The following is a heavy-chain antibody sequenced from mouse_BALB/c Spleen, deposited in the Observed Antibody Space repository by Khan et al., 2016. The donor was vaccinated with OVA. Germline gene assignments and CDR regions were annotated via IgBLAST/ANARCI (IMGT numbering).Heavy chain of an antibody. CDR3: SRSGYGFGAY. D-gene: IGHD3-2*02. CDR1: GYAFTDYL. V-gene: IGHV1-54*03. J-gene: IGHJ3*01. CDR2: INPGSGDI. Sequence: QVQLQQSGAELVRPGTSVQVSCKASGYAFTDYLIEWLKQRPGQGLEWIGVINPGSGDITYNEKFMDKATLTADKSSSTAYMQLTSLTSDDSAGYFCSRSGYGFGAYWGPGTLVTVSA.